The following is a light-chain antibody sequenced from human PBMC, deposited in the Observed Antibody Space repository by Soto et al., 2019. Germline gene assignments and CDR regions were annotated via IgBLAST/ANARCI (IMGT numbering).Light chain of an antibody. J-gene: IGKJ4*01. V-gene: IGKV1-9*01. CDR3: QQLASYPIGT. Sequence: DVQLTQSPSFLAASVGDRVTITCRASQGISSYLAWYQQKPGKAPKLLISAASTLQSGVPSRFSGSGSGTEFTLTISSLQPEDFATYSCQQLASYPIGTFGGGTKVDI. CDR2: AAS. CDR1: QGISSY.